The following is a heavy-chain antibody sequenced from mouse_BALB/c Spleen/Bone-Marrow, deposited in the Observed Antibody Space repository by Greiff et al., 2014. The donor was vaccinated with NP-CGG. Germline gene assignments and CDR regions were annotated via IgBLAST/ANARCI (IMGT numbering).Heavy chain of an antibody. CDR1: GYTFTSYW. CDR3: ARAKRYGEMDY. J-gene: IGHJ4*01. Sequence: VQRVESGAELARPGASAKLSCKASGYTFTSYWMQWVKQRPGQGLEWIGAIYPGDGDTRFTQKFKGKATLTTDKSSSTAYMQLSSLASEDSAVYYCARAKRYGEMDYWVKEPQSPSPQ. D-gene: IGHD2-14*01. V-gene: IGHV1-87*01. CDR2: IYPGDGDT.